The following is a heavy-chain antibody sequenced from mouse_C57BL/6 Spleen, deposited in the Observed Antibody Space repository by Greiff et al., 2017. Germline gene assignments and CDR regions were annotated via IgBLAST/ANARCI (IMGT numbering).Heavy chain of an antibody. D-gene: IGHD4-1*01. CDR3: ARGGVNWDWFAY. CDR2: IDPSDSYT. Sequence: QVQLQQPGAELVKPGASVKLSCKASGYTFTSYWMQWVKQRPGQGLEWIGEIDPSDSYTNYNQKFKDKATLTVDTSSSTAYMQLSSLTSEDSAVYYCARGGVNWDWFAYWGQGTLVTVSA. V-gene: IGHV1-50*01. CDR1: GYTFTSYW. J-gene: IGHJ3*01.